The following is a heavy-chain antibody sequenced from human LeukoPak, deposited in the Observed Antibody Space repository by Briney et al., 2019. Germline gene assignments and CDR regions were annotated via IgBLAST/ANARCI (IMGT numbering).Heavy chain of an antibody. CDR1: GGSISSGGYY. CDR2: IYYSGST. V-gene: IGHV4-31*03. D-gene: IGHD1-14*01. CDR3: ARLPIRNAFDI. Sequence: SQTLSLTCTVSGGSISSGGYYWSWIRQHPGKGLEWIGYIYYSGSTYYNPSLKSRVTISVDTSKNQSSLKLSSVTAADTAVYYCARLPIRNAFDIWGQGTMVTVSS. J-gene: IGHJ3*02.